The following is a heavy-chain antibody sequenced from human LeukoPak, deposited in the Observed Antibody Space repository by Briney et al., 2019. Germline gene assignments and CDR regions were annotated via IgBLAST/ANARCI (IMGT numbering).Heavy chain of an antibody. CDR3: VTGDDSRDGYNPRFDY. CDR2: INQDGSDI. D-gene: IGHD5-24*01. V-gene: IGHV3-7*01. CDR1: GFTFSTYW. J-gene: IGHJ4*02. Sequence: PGGSLRLSCAASGFTFSTYWMSWVRQAPGKGLEWVGNINQDGSDIYYVDSVKGRFTISRDNSKSTLYLQMNSLRAEDTAVYYSVTGDDSRDGYNPRFDYWGQGTLVTVSS.